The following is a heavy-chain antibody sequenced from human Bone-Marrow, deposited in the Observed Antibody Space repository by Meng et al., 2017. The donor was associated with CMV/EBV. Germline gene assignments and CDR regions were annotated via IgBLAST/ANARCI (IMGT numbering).Heavy chain of an antibody. CDR3: ARRYSSGWDYYYYYGMDV. J-gene: IGHJ6*02. Sequence: GGSLRLSCAASGFTFSSYWMSWVRQAPGKGLEWVANIKQDGSEKYYVDSVKGRFTISRDNAKNSLYLQMNSLRAEDTAVYYCARRYSSGWDYYYYYGMDVWGQGTTVTGSS. V-gene: IGHV3-7*01. CDR2: IKQDGSEK. CDR1: GFTFSSYW. D-gene: IGHD6-19*01.